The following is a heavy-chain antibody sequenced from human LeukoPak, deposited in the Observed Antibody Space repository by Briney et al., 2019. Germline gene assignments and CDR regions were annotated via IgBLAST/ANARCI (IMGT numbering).Heavy chain of an antibody. CDR3: AKDYYDSSGYYGPHDAFDI. CDR2: ISGSGGST. D-gene: IGHD3-22*01. Sequence: GGSLRLSCAASGFTFSSYAMSWVRQAPGKGLEWVSAISGSGGSTYYADSVKGRFTISRDNSKNTLYLQMSSLRAEDTAVYYCAKDYYDSSGYYGPHDAFDIWGQGTMVTVSS. V-gene: IGHV3-23*01. J-gene: IGHJ3*02. CDR1: GFTFSSYA.